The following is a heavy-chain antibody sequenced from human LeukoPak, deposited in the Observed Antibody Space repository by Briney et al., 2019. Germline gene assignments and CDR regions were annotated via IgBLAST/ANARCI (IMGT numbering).Heavy chain of an antibody. CDR1: GFTFSSYA. V-gene: IGHV3-66*01. J-gene: IGHJ3*02. CDR3: ARLPRRVRGVIEAFDI. CDR2: IYSGGST. D-gene: IGHD3-10*01. Sequence: GGSLRLSCAASGFTFSSYAMSWVRQAPGKGLEWVSVIYSGGSTYYADSVKGRFTISRDNSKNTLYLQMNSLRAEDTAVYYCARLPRRVRGVIEAFDIWGQGTMVTVSS.